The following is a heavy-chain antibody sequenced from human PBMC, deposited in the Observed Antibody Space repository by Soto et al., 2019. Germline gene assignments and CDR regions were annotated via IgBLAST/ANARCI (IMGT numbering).Heavy chain of an antibody. CDR2: IISPGGST. CDR1: GFTFSTYG. V-gene: IGHV3-30*18. Sequence: HPGGSLTLSCSASGFTFSTYGMHWVRQAPGKGLEWVAIISPGGSTYYADSVKGRFTISRDNSKNTLYLQMNSLRAEDTAVYYCAKDLTDTAMEDAFDIWGQGTMVTVSS. D-gene: IGHD5-18*01. J-gene: IGHJ3*02. CDR3: AKDLTDTAMEDAFDI.